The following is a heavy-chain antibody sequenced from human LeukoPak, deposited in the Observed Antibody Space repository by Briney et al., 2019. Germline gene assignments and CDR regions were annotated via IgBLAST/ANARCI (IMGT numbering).Heavy chain of an antibody. Sequence: GGSLRHSCAASGFTFSSYGMSWVRQAPGKGLEWVSAISGSGGSTYYADSVKGRFTISRDNSKNTLYLQMNSLRAEDTAVYYCAKWDAYYDSSGYYFYWGQGTLVTVSS. CDR3: AKWDAYYDSSGYYFY. J-gene: IGHJ4*02. CDR1: GFTFSSYG. CDR2: ISGSGGST. V-gene: IGHV3-23*01. D-gene: IGHD3-22*01.